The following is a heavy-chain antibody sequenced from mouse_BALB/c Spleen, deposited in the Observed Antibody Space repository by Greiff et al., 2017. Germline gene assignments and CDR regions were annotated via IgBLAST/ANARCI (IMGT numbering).Heavy chain of an antibody. V-gene: IGHV2-6-7*01. CDR1: GFSLTGYG. CDR2: IWGDGST. CDR3: ASEGAKGAWFAY. J-gene: IGHJ3*01. Sequence: QVQLKESGPGLVAPSQSLSITCTVSGFSLTGYGVNWVRQPPGKGLEWLGMIWGDGSTDYNSALKSRLSISKDNSKSQVCLKMNSLQTDDTARYYCASEGAKGAWFAYWGQGTLVTVSA.